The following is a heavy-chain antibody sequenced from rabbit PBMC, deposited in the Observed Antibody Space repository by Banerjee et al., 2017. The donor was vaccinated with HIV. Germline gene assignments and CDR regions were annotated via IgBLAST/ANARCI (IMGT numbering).Heavy chain of an antibody. V-gene: IGHV1S43*01. CDR1: GFSFSSSYC. CDR2: IYSSNGDK. Sequence: QSLEESGGDLVQPEGSLTLTCTASGFSFSSSYCMCWVRQAPGKGLEWIGCIYSSNGDKWYASWVNGRFTISRSTSLNTVDLKMTSLTVADTATYFCGRDRDGDAGYGSLALWGPGTLVTV. CDR3: GRDRDGDAGYGSLAL. J-gene: IGHJ4*01. D-gene: IGHD6-1*01.